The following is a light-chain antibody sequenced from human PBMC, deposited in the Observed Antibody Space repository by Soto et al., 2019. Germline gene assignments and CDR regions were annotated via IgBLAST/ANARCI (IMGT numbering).Light chain of an antibody. V-gene: IGKV1-5*03. CDR2: KAS. CDR3: QQYNSYSQFT. J-gene: IGKJ3*01. Sequence: DIQMTQSPSTLSASVGDRVTITCRASQSIKNWLAWYQQKPGEAPKLLIYKASTLESGVPSRFSGSGSGTEFPLTISCLQPDDVATYHCQQYNSYSQFTFGPGTKVDIK. CDR1: QSIKNW.